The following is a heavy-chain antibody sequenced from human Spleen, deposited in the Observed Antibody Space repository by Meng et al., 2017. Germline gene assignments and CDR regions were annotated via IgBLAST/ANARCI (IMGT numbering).Heavy chain of an antibody. Sequence: SVKVSCKASGGTFSSYTISWVRQAPGQGLEWMGRIIPILGIANYAQKFQGRVTITADKSTSTAYMELSSLRSEDTAVYDCARDRRRGWTVYGMDVWGQGTTVTVSS. CDR2: IIPILGIA. V-gene: IGHV1-69*04. J-gene: IGHJ6*02. CDR1: GGTFSSYT. D-gene: IGHD1-26*01. CDR3: ARDRRRGWTVYGMDV.